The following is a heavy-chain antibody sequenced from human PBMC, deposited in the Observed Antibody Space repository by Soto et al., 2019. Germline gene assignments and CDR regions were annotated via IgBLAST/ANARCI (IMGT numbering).Heavy chain of an antibody. Sequence: PSETLSLTCTVSGGSISRGDYYWSWIRQPPGKGLEWIGYIYYSGSTYYNPSLKSRVTISVDTSKNQFSLKLSSVTAADTAVYYCARESEWELLDNWFYPWGQGTLVTVSS. D-gene: IGHD1-26*01. J-gene: IGHJ5*02. CDR1: GGSISRGDYY. CDR2: IYYSGST. V-gene: IGHV4-30-4*01. CDR3: ARESEWELLDNWFYP.